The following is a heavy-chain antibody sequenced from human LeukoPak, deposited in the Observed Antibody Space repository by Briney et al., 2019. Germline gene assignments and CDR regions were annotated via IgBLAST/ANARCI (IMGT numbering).Heavy chain of an antibody. CDR1: GFTFSTYS. CDR2: IYSSSSYI. D-gene: IGHD5-24*01. V-gene: IGHV3-21*01. Sequence: GGSLRLSCAASGFTFSTYSMNWVRQAPGKGLEWVSSIYSSSSYIYYADSVKGRFTTSRDNAKNSLYLQMNSLRAEDTAVYYCARDRTISGSAFDIWGQGTMVTVSS. CDR3: ARDRTISGSAFDI. J-gene: IGHJ3*02.